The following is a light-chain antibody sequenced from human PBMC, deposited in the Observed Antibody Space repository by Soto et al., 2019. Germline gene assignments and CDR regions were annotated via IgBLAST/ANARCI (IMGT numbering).Light chain of an antibody. J-gene: IGLJ1*01. CDR1: SSDVGGYNF. V-gene: IGLV2-14*03. Sequence: QSALTQPASVSGSPGQSITISCTGTSSDVGGYNFVSWFQQHPGKAPKLMIFEVTSRPSGVSNRFSGSKSGNTASLTISGLHPEDEADYYCSSYTTSSTLVFGTGTKVTVL. CDR2: EVT. CDR3: SSYTTSSTLV.